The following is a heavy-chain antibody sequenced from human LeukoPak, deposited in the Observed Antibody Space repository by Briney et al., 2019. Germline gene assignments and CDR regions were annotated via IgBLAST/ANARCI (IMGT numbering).Heavy chain of an antibody. D-gene: IGHD3-16*01. CDR2: IRYDGNNK. CDR3: AKNGPDYIWGNYLDY. V-gene: IGHV3-30*02. CDR1: GFTFSSYG. Sequence: GGSLRLSCAASGFTFSSYGMHWVRQAPGKGLEWVAFIRYDGNNKYYADSVKGRFTISRDNSKNMLYLEMKSLRPEDTAVYYCAKNGPDYIWGNYLDYWGQGTLVTVSS. J-gene: IGHJ4*02.